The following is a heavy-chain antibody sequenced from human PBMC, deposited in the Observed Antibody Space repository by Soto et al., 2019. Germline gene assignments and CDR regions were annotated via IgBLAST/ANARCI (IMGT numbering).Heavy chain of an antibody. D-gene: IGHD6-13*01. CDR3: ARLPRRRSSWYLYFDY. J-gene: IGHJ4*02. Sequence: PGESLKISCKGSGYSFTSYWIGWVRQMPGKGLEWMGIIYPGDSDTRYSPSFQGQVTISADKSISTAYLQWSSLKASDTAMYYCARLPRRRSSWYLYFDYWGQGTLVTVSS. CDR1: GYSFTSYW. CDR2: IYPGDSDT. V-gene: IGHV5-51*01.